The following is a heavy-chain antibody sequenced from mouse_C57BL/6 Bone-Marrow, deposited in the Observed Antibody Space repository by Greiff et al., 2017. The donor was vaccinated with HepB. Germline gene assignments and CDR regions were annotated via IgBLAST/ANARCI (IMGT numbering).Heavy chain of an antibody. D-gene: IGHD1-1*01. CDR2: IWSGGST. CDR3: ASLFITTVVAPFDY. CDR1: GFSLTSYG. J-gene: IGHJ2*01. V-gene: IGHV2-2*01. Sequence: VKLVESGPGLVQPSQSLSITCTVSGFSLTSYGVHWVRQSPGKGLEWLGVIWSGGSTDYNAAFISRLSISKDNSKSQVFFKMNSLQADDTAIYYCASLFITTVVAPFDYWGQGTTLTVSS.